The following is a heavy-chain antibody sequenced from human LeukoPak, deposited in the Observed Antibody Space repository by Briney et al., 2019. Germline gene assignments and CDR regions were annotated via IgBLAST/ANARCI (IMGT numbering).Heavy chain of an antibody. D-gene: IGHD2/OR15-2a*01. V-gene: IGHV4-59*08. CDR3: AGHHPRNTVDF. J-gene: IGHJ4*02. Sequence: KSSETLSLTCSVSGDSISGFYWNWIRQSPEKGLEWIAVTHYSGTTNYNPSLKSRVTISIDTSRQQFFLKLSSVTAADTAVYYCAGHHPRNTVDFWGQGTLVTVSS. CDR2: THYSGTT. CDR1: GDSISGFY.